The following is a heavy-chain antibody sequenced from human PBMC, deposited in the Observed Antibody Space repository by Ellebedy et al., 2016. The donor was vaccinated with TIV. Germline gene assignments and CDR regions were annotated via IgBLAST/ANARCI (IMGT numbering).Heavy chain of an antibody. CDR3: ARVLRGGTNGDYFDY. Sequence: MPSETLSLTCTVSGGSIRSSSFFWGWIRQPPGQGLEWIGNIYYSGSTYNSPSLRSRVTISVDTSKNQFSLNLSSVTAADTAVYYCARVLRGGTNGDYFDYWGQGTLVTISS. V-gene: IGHV4-39*07. CDR1: GGSIRSSSFF. J-gene: IGHJ4*02. D-gene: IGHD1-1*01. CDR2: IYYSGST.